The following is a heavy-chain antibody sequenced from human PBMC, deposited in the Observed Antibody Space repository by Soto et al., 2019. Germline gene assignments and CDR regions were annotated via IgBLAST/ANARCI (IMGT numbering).Heavy chain of an antibody. V-gene: IGHV3-7*03. J-gene: IGHJ4*02. Sequence: WGSLRLSCAASRFSFSIYWMSWVRQAPGKGLEWVANINQDASAKYYVDSVKGRFTISTDNAKNSLFLQMSSLRVEDKGLYFCAKDAFSTPSNYWGQGTLVTVSS. CDR2: INQDASAK. CDR1: RFSFSIYW. CDR3: AKDAFSTPSNY. D-gene: IGHD2-15*01.